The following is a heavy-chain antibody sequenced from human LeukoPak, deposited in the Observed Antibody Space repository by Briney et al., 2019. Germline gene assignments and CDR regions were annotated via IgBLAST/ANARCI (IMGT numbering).Heavy chain of an antibody. CDR3: ARLPGVVDFDS. CDR1: GGSFSGYY. Sequence: SETLSLTCAAYGGSFSGYYWTWFRQPPGKRLEWIGEINHTGSTNFNPSLRSRVTLSIDPSKNQISLQLSSVTAADTAVYYCARLPGVVDFDSWGQGTLVTVSS. V-gene: IGHV4-34*01. D-gene: IGHD2-21*01. CDR2: INHTGST. J-gene: IGHJ4*02.